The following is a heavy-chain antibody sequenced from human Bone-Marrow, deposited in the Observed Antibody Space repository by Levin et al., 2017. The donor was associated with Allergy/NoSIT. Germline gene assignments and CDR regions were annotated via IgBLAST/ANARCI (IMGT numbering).Heavy chain of an antibody. J-gene: IGHJ4*02. Sequence: ASVKVSCKASGYTFTIPYLHWVRQAPGQGLEWMGWINLNSGGTNYAPNFQGRVTMTRDVSKNTAHMELSSLTSDDTAVYYCARVGRYCSGGTCDHSLAIDYWGQGTLVIVSS. CDR2: INLNSGGT. CDR1: GYTFTIPY. CDR3: ARVGRYCSGGTCDHSLAIDY. D-gene: IGHD2-15*01. V-gene: IGHV1-2*02.